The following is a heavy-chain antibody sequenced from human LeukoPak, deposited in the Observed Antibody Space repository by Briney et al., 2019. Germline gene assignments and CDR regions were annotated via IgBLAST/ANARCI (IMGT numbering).Heavy chain of an antibody. CDR3: ARTRGYGDYGAFDI. V-gene: IGHV3-13*01. CDR2: IGTAGDT. D-gene: IGHD4-17*01. CDR1: GFTFSSYD. J-gene: IGHJ3*02. Sequence: GGSLRLSCAASGFTFSSYDMHWVRHATGKGLEWVLAIGTAGDTYYPGSVKGRFTISRENAKNSLYLQMNSLRAGDTAVYYCARTRGYGDYGAFDIWGQGTMVTVSS.